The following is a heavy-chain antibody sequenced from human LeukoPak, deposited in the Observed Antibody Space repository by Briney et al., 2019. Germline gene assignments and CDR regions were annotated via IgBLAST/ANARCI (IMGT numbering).Heavy chain of an antibody. J-gene: IGHJ4*02. V-gene: IGHV7-4-1*02. CDR1: GGTFSSYA. CDR2: INTNTGNP. Sequence: GASVKVSCKASGGTFSSYAISWVRQAPGQGLEWMGWINTNTGNPTYAQGFTGRFVFSLDTSVSTAYLQISSLKAEDTAVYYCARDPGVAAAGTCGYWGQGTLVTVSS. CDR3: ARDPGVAAAGTCGY. D-gene: IGHD6-13*01.